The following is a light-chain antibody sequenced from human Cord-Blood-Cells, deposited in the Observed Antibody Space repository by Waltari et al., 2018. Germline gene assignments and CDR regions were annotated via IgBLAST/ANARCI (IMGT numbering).Light chain of an antibody. CDR3: QQRSNWPYT. CDR2: DAS. V-gene: IGKV3-11*01. CDR1: QSVTSY. Sequence: EIVLTQSPATLSSSPGERATLSCRASQSVTSYLAWYQQNPGQAPRLLIYDASNRATGIPARFSGSGSGTDFTLTISSLEPEDFAVYYCQQRSNWPYTFGQGTKLEIK. J-gene: IGKJ2*01.